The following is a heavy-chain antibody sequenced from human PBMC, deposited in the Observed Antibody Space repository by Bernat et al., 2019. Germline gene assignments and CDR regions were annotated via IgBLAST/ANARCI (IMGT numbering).Heavy chain of an antibody. CDR2: IYSGGST. CDR1: GFTVSSNY. D-gene: IGHD3-9*01. CDR3: ARGLGGYDILTGYYLRPYYFDY. J-gene: IGHJ4*02. Sequence: EVQLVETGGGLIQPGGSLRLSCAASGFTVSSNYMSWVRQAPGKGLEWVSVIYSGGSTYYADSVKGRFTISRDNSKNTLYLQMNSLRAEDTAVYYCARGLGGYDILTGYYLRPYYFDYWGQGTQVTVSS. V-gene: IGHV3-53*02.